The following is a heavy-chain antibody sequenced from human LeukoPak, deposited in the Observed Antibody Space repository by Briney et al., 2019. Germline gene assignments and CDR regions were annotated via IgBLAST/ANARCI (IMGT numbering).Heavy chain of an antibody. CDR3: AREDKFSDSSSWYGWFDP. J-gene: IGHJ5*02. CDR2: IYYSGST. Sequence: PSETLSLTCTVSGGSISSGDYYWSWIRQPPGKGLEWIGYIYYSGSTYYNPSLKSRVTISVDTSKNQFSLKLSSVTAADTAVYYCAREDKFSDSSSWYGWFDPWGQGTLVTVSS. D-gene: IGHD6-13*01. CDR1: GGSISSGDYY. V-gene: IGHV4-30-4*01.